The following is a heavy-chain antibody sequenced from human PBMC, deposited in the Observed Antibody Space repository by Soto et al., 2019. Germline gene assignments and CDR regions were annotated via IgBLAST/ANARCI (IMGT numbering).Heavy chain of an antibody. CDR2: ISTSSTI. V-gene: IGHV3-48*01. J-gene: IGHJ4*02. CDR1: GFTFSSYS. Sequence: GSLRLSCAASGFTFSSYSMNWVRQAPGKGLEWVSYISTSSTIYYADSVKGRFTISRDNAKNSLYLQMNSLRAEDTAVYYCARDLNYGLFDYWGQGT. D-gene: IGHD4-17*01. CDR3: ARDLNYGLFDY.